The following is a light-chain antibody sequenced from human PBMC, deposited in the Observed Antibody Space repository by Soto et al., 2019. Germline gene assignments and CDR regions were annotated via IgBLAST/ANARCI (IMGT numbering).Light chain of an antibody. CDR2: GAS. Sequence: EIVLTQSPATLSVSPGERATLSCRASQSIDTYLAWYQQKPGQPPRPLIYGASNRATGVPARFSGSGSGTDFTLTISSQQSEDFAVYYCHQYDHWPRGTFGQGTKVEI. CDR1: QSIDTY. V-gene: IGKV3-15*01. CDR3: HQYDHWPRGT. J-gene: IGKJ2*01.